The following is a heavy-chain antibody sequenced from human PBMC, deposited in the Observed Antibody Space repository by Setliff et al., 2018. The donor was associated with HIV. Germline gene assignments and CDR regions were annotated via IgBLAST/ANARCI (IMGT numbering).Heavy chain of an antibody. Sequence: SETLSLTCTVSGGSASNSRYYWAWIRQPPGKGLEYIGSIHYDERTYYNPSLKSRVTISLDTSKNQFSLTLSSVTAADTAVYYCARARSDWYNVRPYYFDLWGQGTPVTVSS. CDR1: GGSASNSRYY. CDR3: ARARSDWYNVRPYYFDL. D-gene: IGHD6-19*01. CDR2: IHYDERT. J-gene: IGHJ4*02. V-gene: IGHV4-39*01.